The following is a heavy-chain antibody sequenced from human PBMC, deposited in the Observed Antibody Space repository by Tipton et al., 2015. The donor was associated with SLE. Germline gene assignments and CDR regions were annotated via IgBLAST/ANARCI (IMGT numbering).Heavy chain of an antibody. CDR3: ARAAGSSDWYFDL. Sequence: QSGPEVKKPGESLKISCKGSVYSLTSYWNGWVRQMPGKGLEWMGIIYPGDSDTRYSPSFQGQVTISADKSISTAYLQWSSLKASDTAVYYCARAAGSSDWYFDLWGRGTLVTVSS. CDR2: IYPGDSDT. V-gene: IGHV5-51*01. CDR1: VYSLTSYW. J-gene: IGHJ2*01. D-gene: IGHD6-6*01.